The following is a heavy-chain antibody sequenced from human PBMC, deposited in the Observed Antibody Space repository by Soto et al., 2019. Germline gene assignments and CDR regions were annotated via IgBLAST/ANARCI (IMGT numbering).Heavy chain of an antibody. CDR1: GFTVNSNY. CDR3: ARDRYDTAGCFPY. J-gene: IGHJ4*02. Sequence: GGSLRLSCAASGFTVNSNYMTWVRQAPGKGLEWVSVIYRGGDTFYADSVRGRFTISRDNSMNTLYLQMTSLRAEDTAVYYCARDRYDTAGCFPYWGQGTLVTVSS. D-gene: IGHD3-22*01. CDR2: IYRGGDT. V-gene: IGHV3-66*01.